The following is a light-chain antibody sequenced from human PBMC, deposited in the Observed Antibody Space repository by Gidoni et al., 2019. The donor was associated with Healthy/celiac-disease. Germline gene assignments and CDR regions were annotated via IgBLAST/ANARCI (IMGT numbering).Light chain of an antibody. CDR2: VAS. J-gene: IGKJ1*01. CDR1: QSVSSSY. CDR3: QQYGSSWT. V-gene: IGKV3-20*01. Sequence: EIVLTQSPGTLSLSPGESATLSCRDSQSVSSSYLAWYQQKPGQAPRLLIYVASSRATGIPDRFSGSGSGADFTLTISRLVPEEFAVYYCQQYGSSWTVGQETKVEIK.